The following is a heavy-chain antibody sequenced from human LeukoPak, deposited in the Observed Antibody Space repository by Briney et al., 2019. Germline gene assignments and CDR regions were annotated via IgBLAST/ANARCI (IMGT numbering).Heavy chain of an antibody. CDR2: IYYSGST. CDR3: ARDSHGYYFDC. Sequence: TSETLSLTCTVSGGSISSYYWSWIRQPPGKGLEWIGYIYYSGSTNYNPSLKSRVTISVDTSKNQFSLKLSSVTAADTAVYYCARDSHGYYFDCWGQGTLVSVSS. CDR1: GGSISSYY. J-gene: IGHJ4*02. V-gene: IGHV4-59*01.